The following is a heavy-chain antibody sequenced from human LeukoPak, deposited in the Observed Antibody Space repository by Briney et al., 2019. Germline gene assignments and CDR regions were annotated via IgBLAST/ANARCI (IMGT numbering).Heavy chain of an antibody. CDR3: ARLSSHYGDYKVDP. CDR1: GYTFTSYD. D-gene: IGHD4-17*01. V-gene: IGHV1-8*03. CDR2: MNPNTGNT. Sequence: ASVKVSCKASGYTFTSYDINWVRQASGQGLEWMGWMNPNTGNTGYAQKFQGRVTITRNTSISTAYMEMSSLTSEDTAVYYCARLSSHYGDYKVDPWGQGTLVTVSS. J-gene: IGHJ5*02.